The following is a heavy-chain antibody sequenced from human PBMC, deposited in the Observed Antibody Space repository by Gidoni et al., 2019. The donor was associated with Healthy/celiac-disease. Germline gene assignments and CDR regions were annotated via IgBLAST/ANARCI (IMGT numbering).Heavy chain of an antibody. CDR1: GFTFSSYG. J-gene: IGHJ4*02. Sequence: QVQLVESGGGVVHPGRSLRLSCAASGFTFSSYGMHWVRQAPGKGLEWVAVISYDGSNKYYADSVKGRFTISRDNSKNTLYRQMNSLRAEDTAVYDCAKGSSGYLFGWGQGTLVTVSS. CDR3: AKGSSGYLFG. D-gene: IGHD3-22*01. CDR2: ISYDGSNK. V-gene: IGHV3-30*18.